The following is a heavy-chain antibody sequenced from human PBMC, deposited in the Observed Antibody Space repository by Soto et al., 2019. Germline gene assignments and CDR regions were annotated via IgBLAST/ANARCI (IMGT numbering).Heavy chain of an antibody. V-gene: IGHV2-5*02. D-gene: IGHD2-2*01. CDR1: GFSLSTGGVG. Sequence: SGPTLVNPTQTLSLTCTFSGFSLSTGGVGVGWIRQPPGKALEWLALIYWDDDKAYRPSLKSRLTITKGTSKNQLVLTMTNMDPVDTGTYYCVHWGVVECIGTSCYGYFDNWGQGTLVTVSS. J-gene: IGHJ4*02. CDR2: IYWDDDK. CDR3: VHWGVVECIGTSCYGYFDN.